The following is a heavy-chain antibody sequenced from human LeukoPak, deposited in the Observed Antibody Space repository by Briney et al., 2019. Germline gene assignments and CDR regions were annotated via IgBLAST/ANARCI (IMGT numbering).Heavy chain of an antibody. J-gene: IGHJ4*02. CDR3: AKFSSGWYIDY. D-gene: IGHD6-19*01. Sequence: GGSLRLSCTASRFTFSSYGMHWVRQAPGKGLEWVAFIRYDGSNQYYADSVKGRFTISRDNSKNTFYLQMNSLRVEDTAVYYCAKFSSGWYIDYWGQGTLVTVSS. CDR2: IRYDGSNQ. V-gene: IGHV3-30*02. CDR1: RFTFSSYG.